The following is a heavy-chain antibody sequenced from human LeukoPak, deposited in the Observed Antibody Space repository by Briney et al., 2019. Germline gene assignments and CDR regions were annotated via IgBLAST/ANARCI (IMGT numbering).Heavy chain of an antibody. Sequence: GGSLRLSCAASGFTVSSNYMSWVRQAPGKGREWVSVIYSGGSTYYADSVKGRFTISRDNSKNTLYLQMNSLRAEDTAVYYCARDRAVSHDNSGYYRAFDIWGQGTMVTVSS. CDR3: ARDRAVSHDNSGYYRAFDI. CDR1: GFTVSSNY. D-gene: IGHD3-22*01. V-gene: IGHV3-53*01. CDR2: IYSGGST. J-gene: IGHJ3*02.